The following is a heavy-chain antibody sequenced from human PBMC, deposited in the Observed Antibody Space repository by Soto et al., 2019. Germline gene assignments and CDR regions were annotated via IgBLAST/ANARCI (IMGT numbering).Heavy chain of an antibody. V-gene: IGHV3-48*04. Sequence: GGSLRLSCAASGFTFSSYSMNWVRQAPGKGLEWVSYISSSSSTIYYADSVKGRFTISRDNAKNSLYLQMNSLRAEDTAVYYCARVPSGIAAAGTYYFDYWGQGTLVTVSS. J-gene: IGHJ4*02. CDR2: ISSSSSTI. D-gene: IGHD6-13*01. CDR3: ARVPSGIAAAGTYYFDY. CDR1: GFTFSSYS.